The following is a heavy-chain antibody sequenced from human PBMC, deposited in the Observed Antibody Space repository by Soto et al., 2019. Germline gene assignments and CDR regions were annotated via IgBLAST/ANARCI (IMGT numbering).Heavy chain of an antibody. Sequence: GGSLRLSCAASGFTFSNAWMNWVRQAPGKGLEWVGRIKSKTDGGTTDYAAPVKGRFTISRDDSKNTLYLQMNSLKTEDTAVYYCTARDILTGYPHYWGQGTLVTVSS. CDR2: IKSKTDGGTT. CDR1: GFTFSNAW. V-gene: IGHV3-15*07. D-gene: IGHD3-9*01. J-gene: IGHJ4*02. CDR3: TARDILTGYPHY.